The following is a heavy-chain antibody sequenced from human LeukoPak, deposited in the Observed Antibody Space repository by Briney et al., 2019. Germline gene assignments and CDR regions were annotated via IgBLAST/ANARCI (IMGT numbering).Heavy chain of an antibody. J-gene: IGHJ4*02. Sequence: PGGSLRLSCAASGFTFSSYEMNWVRQAPGKGLEWVSYISSSGSTIYYAGSVKGRFTISRDNAKNSLYLQMNSLRAEDTAVYYCASGTRQYDSSGYYGLDFDYWGQGTLVTVSS. CDR2: ISSSGSTI. CDR1: GFTFSSYE. V-gene: IGHV3-48*03. D-gene: IGHD3-22*01. CDR3: ASGTRQYDSSGYYGLDFDY.